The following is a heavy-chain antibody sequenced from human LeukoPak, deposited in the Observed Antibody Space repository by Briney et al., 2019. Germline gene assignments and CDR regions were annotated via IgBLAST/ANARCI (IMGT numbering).Heavy chain of an antibody. J-gene: IGHJ6*02. CDR1: GFTFSGYS. CDR2: ISSSTSYI. D-gene: IGHD2-2*01. Sequence: GGSLRLSCAASGFTFSGYSMNWVRQAPGKGLEWVSSISSSTSYIFYADSMKGRFTISRDNAKNSLYLQMNSLRAEDTAVYYCARVLSAAMWGGMDVWGQGTTVTVSS. V-gene: IGHV3-21*01. CDR3: ARVLSAAMWGGMDV.